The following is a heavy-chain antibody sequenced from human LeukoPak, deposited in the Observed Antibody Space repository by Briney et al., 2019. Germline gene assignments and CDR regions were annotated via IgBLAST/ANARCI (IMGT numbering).Heavy chain of an antibody. V-gene: IGHV4-39*01. Sequence: SETLSLTCTVSGGSISSSSHYWSWIRQPPGKGLEWFASINYSGSNYYNPSLKSRVTISVDTFKNQFSLKLSSVTAEDTDVFYCLRYVVYESGIYSFDYWGQGTLVTVSS. CDR1: GGSISSSSHY. CDR3: LRYVVYESGIYSFDY. D-gene: IGHD3-10*01. CDR2: INYSGSN. J-gene: IGHJ4*02.